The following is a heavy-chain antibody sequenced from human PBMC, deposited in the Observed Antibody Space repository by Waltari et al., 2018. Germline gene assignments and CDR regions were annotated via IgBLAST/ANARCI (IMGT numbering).Heavy chain of an antibody. CDR2: INHSGST. J-gene: IGHJ6*04. Sequence: QVQLQQWGAGLLKPSETLSLTCAVYGGSFSGYYWSWIRQPPGKGLEWIGEINHSGSTNYNPSLKSRVTISVDTSKNQFALKLSSVTAADTAVYYCARHGHYSSSWYGRDVWGKGTTVTVSS. CDR3: ARHGHYSSSWYGRDV. V-gene: IGHV4-34*01. D-gene: IGHD6-13*01. CDR1: GGSFSGYY.